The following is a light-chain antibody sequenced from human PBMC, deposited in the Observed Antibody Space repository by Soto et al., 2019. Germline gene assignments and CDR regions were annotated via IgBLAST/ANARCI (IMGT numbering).Light chain of an antibody. CDR2: DAS. Sequence: DIVLTQSPATLSLSPGERATLSCRASQSVSSYLAWYQQKPGQAPRLLIYDASNRATGIPARFSVSGSGTDFTLTISSLEPEDFAVYYCQQRSNWPPIFTFGPGTKVDIK. V-gene: IGKV3-11*01. CDR1: QSVSSY. J-gene: IGKJ3*01. CDR3: QQRSNWPPIFT.